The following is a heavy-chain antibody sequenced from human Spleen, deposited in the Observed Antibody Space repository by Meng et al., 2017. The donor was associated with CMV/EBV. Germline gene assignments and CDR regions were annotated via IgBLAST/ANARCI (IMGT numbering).Heavy chain of an antibody. V-gene: IGHV3-53*01. Sequence: GCLSQPGGALHPARAAPGFCVIRNYMSWVRQPPGKRVGSVSVSCSGGSTYYADSVKARFTISRDNSKNKLYLQMNSLRAEDTAVYYCARGWQWLVREGFDYWGQGTLVTVSS. CDR2: SCSGGST. CDR3: ARGWQWLVREGFDY. CDR1: GFCVIRNY. J-gene: IGHJ4*02. D-gene: IGHD6-19*01.